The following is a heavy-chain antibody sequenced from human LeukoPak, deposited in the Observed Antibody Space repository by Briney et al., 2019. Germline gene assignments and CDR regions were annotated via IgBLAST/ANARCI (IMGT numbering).Heavy chain of an antibody. J-gene: IGHJ5*02. CDR1: GGTFSSYT. CDR3: ARGVVPAVGRDWFDP. D-gene: IGHD2-2*01. Sequence: ASVKASCKASGGTFSSYTISWVRQAPGQGLEWMGRMIPILGIANYAQKFQGRVTITADKSTSTAYMELSSLRSEDTAVYYCARGVVPAVGRDWFDPWGQGTLVTVSS. CDR2: MIPILGIA. V-gene: IGHV1-69*02.